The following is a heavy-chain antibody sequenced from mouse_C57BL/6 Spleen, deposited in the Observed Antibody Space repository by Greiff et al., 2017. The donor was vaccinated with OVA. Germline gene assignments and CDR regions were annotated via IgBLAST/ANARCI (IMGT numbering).Heavy chain of an antibody. J-gene: IGHJ1*03. CDR1: GYTFTSYG. CDR3: ASPAAVVATGYWYFDV. V-gene: IGHV1-81*01. CDR2: IYPRSGNT. D-gene: IGHD1-1*01. Sequence: VKLMESGAELARPGASVKLSCKASGYTFTSYGISWVKQRTGQGLEWIGEIYPRSGNTYYNEKFKGKATLTADKSSSTAYMELRSLTSEDSAVYFGASPAAVVATGYWYFDVWGTGTTVTVSS.